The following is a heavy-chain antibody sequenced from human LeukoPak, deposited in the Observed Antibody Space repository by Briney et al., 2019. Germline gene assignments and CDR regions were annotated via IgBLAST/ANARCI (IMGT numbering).Heavy chain of an antibody. CDR3: ARVPRLGPAGYFDY. CDR1: GYSISSGYY. CDR2: IYHSGST. V-gene: IGHV4-38-2*02. J-gene: IGHJ4*02. Sequence: SETLSLTCTVSGYSISSGYYWGWSRQPPGKGLEWIGSIYHSGSTYYNPSLKSRVTISVDTSKNQFSLKLSSVTAADTAVYYCARVPRLGPAGYFDYWGQGTLVTVSS. D-gene: IGHD6-25*01.